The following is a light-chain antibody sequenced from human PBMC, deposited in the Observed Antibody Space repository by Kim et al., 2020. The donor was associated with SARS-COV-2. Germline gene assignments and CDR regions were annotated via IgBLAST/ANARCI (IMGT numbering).Light chain of an antibody. V-gene: IGLV2-14*03. CDR2: DVS. CDR1: SSDVAA. CDR3: SSYTTTSSPV. Sequence: GSPGQSIIISCTRASSDVAAVSWYQQHPGKAPKLIIYDVSYRPSGVSNRFSGSKSGKTASLTISGLQTEDEADYFCSSYTTTSSPVFGGGTQLTVL. J-gene: IGLJ3*02.